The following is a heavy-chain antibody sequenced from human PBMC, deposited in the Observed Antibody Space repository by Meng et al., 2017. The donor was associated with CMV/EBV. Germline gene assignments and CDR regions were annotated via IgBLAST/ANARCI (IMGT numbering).Heavy chain of an antibody. V-gene: IGHV1-2*02. J-gene: IGHJ4*02. CDR2: INPNSGGT. D-gene: IGHD6-13*01. CDR1: GYTFTGYY. CDR3: ARETYSSSWDYYFDY. Sequence: ASVKVSCKASGYTFTGYYMHWVRQAPGQGLEWMGWINPNSGGTNYAQKFQGRVTMTRDTSISTAYMELSRLRSDDTAVYYCARETYSSSWDYYFDYWGQGTLVTVSS.